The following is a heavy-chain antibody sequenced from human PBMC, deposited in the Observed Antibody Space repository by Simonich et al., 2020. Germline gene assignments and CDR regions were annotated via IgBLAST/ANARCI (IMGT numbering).Heavy chain of an antibody. D-gene: IGHD3-22*01. Sequence: GGGLVQPGGSLRLSCAASGFTFSSYAMSWVRQAPWKGLEWVSAISGSGGSTYYADSVKGRVTISRDNSKNTLYLQMNSLRAEDTAVYYCAKDLGERITMIVVVIDAFDIWGQGTMVTVSS. CDR1: GFTFSSYA. CDR2: ISGSGGST. V-gene: IGHV3-23*01. CDR3: AKDLGERITMIVVVIDAFDI. J-gene: IGHJ3*02.